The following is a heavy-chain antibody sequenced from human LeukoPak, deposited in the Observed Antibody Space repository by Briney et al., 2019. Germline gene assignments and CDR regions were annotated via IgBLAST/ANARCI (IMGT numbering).Heavy chain of an antibody. CDR3: ASTYYYDSSGYYPSPYFDY. CDR2: IYHSGST. Sequence: PSETLSLTCAVSGGPISSGGYSWSWIRQPPGKGLEWIGYIYHSGSTYYNPSLKSRVTISVDRSKNQFSLKLSSVTAADTAVYYCASTYYYDSSGYYPSPYFDYWGQGTLVTVSS. D-gene: IGHD3-22*01. J-gene: IGHJ4*02. CDR1: GGPISSGGYS. V-gene: IGHV4-30-2*01.